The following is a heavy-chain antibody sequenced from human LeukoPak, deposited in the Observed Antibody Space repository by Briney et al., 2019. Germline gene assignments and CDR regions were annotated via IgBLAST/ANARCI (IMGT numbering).Heavy chain of an antibody. J-gene: IGHJ4*02. CDR1: GYTLTELS. CDR2: FDPEDGET. Sequence: GASVKVSCKVSGYTLTELSMRWVRQAPGKGLEWMGGFDPEDGETIYAQKFQGRVTMTEDTSTDTAYMELSSLRSEDTAVYYCATAALYCSSTSCFDYWGQGTLVTVSS. CDR3: ATAALYCSSTSCFDY. D-gene: IGHD2-2*01. V-gene: IGHV1-24*01.